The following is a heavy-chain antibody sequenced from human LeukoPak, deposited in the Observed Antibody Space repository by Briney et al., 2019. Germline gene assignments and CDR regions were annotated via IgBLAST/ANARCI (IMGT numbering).Heavy chain of an antibody. V-gene: IGHV3-33*06. Sequence: GGSLRLSCAASGFTFSSYGMHWVRQAPGKGLEWVAVIWYDGSNKYYADSVKGRFTISRDNSKNTLYLQMNSLGAEDTAVYYCAKDRAMVLSFTDYWGQGTLVTVSS. D-gene: IGHD5-18*01. CDR2: IWYDGSNK. CDR1: GFTFSSYG. J-gene: IGHJ4*02. CDR3: AKDRAMVLSFTDY.